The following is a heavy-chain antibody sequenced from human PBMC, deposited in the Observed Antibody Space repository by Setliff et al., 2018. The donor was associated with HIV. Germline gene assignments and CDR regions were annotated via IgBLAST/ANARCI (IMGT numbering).Heavy chain of an antibody. D-gene: IGHD3-16*02. J-gene: IGHJ4*02. CDR3: ARSDYDYVWGSYRDPYYFDY. CDR2: IIHSGST. V-gene: IGHV4-34*12. CDR1: GGSFSGYY. Sequence: SQTLSLTCAVYGGSFSGYYWNWIRQPPGKGLEWIGEIIHSGSTYYNPSLKSRVTITVDTSKTQFSLKLSSVTAAYTAVYYCARSDYDYVWGSYRDPYYFDYWGQGTLVTVSS.